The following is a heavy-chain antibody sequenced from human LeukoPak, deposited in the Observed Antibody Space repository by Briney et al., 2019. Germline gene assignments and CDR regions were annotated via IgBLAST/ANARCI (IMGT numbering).Heavy chain of an antibody. CDR3: ARVRLVRYDFWSCYYLPHYYYYMDV. Sequence: GGSLRLSCAASGFTFSSYWMSWVRQAPGKGLEWVANIKQDGSEKYYVDSVKGRFTISRDNAKNSLYLQMNSLRAEDTAVYYCARVRLVRYDFWSCYYLPHYYYYMDVWGKGTTVTVSS. CDR1: GFTFSSYW. J-gene: IGHJ6*03. CDR2: IKQDGSEK. V-gene: IGHV3-7*01. D-gene: IGHD3-3*01.